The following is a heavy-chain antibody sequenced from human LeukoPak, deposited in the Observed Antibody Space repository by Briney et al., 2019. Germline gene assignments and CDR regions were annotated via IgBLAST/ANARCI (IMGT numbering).Heavy chain of an antibody. V-gene: IGHV4-61*01. Sequence: PSETLSLTCTVSGGSVSSGNYYRSWIRQPPGKGLEWIGYIYNSGSTNYNPSLKSRVTISVDTSKNQFSLKLSSMTAADTAVYYCARDPSGYFNYWGQGTLATVSS. CDR2: IYNSGST. D-gene: IGHD3-22*01. J-gene: IGHJ4*02. CDR1: GGSVSSGNYY. CDR3: ARDPSGYFNY.